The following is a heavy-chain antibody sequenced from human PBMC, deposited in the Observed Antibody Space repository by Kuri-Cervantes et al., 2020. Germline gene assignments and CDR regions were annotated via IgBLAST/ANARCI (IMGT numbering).Heavy chain of an antibody. Sequence: GESLKISCAASGFTFSSYAMSWVRQAPGKGLEWVSAISGSGGSTYYADSVKGRFTISRDNSRNTLYLQMNSLRAEDTAVYYCARRGYGWYPPYYYVDVWGKGITVTVSS. CDR1: GFTFSSYA. V-gene: IGHV3-23*01. CDR3: ARRGYGWYPPYYYVDV. D-gene: IGHD6-19*01. J-gene: IGHJ6*03. CDR2: ISGSGGST.